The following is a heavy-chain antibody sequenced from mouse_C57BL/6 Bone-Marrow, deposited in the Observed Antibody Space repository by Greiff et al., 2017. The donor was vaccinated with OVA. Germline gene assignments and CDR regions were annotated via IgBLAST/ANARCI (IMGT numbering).Heavy chain of an antibody. Sequence: EVMLLESGGGLVKPGGSLKLSCAASGFTFSSYAMSWVRQTPEKRLEWVATISDGGSYTYYPDNVKGRFTISRDNAKNNLYLQMSHLKSEDTAMYYCAREGYDYGDYWGQGTTLTVYS. V-gene: IGHV5-4*01. CDR2: ISDGGSYT. J-gene: IGHJ2*01. CDR3: AREGYDYGDY. D-gene: IGHD2-4*01. CDR1: GFTFSSYA.